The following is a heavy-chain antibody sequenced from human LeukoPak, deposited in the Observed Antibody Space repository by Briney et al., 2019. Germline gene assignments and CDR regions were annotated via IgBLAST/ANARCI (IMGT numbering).Heavy chain of an antibody. CDR3: AKDTSGWYMTVDY. CDR1: GFTFSSYG. D-gene: IGHD6-19*01. Sequence: PGRSLRLSCAASGFTFSSYGMHWVRQAPGKGLEWVAVISYDGSNKYYADSVKGRFTISRDNSKNTLYLQMNSLRAEDTAVYYCAKDTSGWYMTVDYWGQGTLVTVSS. CDR2: ISYDGSNK. J-gene: IGHJ4*02. V-gene: IGHV3-30*18.